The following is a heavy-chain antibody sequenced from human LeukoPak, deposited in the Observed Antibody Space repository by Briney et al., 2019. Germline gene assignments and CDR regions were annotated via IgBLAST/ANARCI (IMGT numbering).Heavy chain of an antibody. CDR2: ISGSGGGT. Sequence: PGGSLRLSCAASGFTFSSYAMSWVRQAPGKGLEWVSAISGSGGGTYYADSVKGRITISRDNSKNTLYLQMNSRRVEDTAVYYCAKDHPDCSGGSCYPENDYWGQGTLVTVSS. J-gene: IGHJ4*02. D-gene: IGHD2-15*01. CDR3: AKDHPDCSGGSCYPENDY. CDR1: GFTFSSYA. V-gene: IGHV3-23*01.